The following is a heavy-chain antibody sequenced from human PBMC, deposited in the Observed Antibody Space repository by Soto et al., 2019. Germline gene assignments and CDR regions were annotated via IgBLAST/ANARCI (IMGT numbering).Heavy chain of an antibody. D-gene: IGHD1-26*01. CDR1: GYTFTGYY. CDR3: AMKTSGYSTINDY. J-gene: IGHJ4*02. CDR2: INPNSGGT. V-gene: IGHV1-2*02. Sequence: QVQLVQSGAEVKKPGASVKVSCKASGYTFTGYYMHWVRQAPGQGLEWMGWINPNSGGTNYAQKFQGRVTITADESTSTAYMELSSLRSEDTAVYYCAMKTSGYSTINDYWGQGTLVTVSS.